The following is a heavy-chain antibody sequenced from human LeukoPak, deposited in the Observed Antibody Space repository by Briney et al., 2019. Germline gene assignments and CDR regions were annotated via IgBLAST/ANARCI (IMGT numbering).Heavy chain of an antibody. J-gene: IGHJ4*02. CDR1: GFTFSSNA. Sequence: GRSLRLSCEVSGFTFSSNAMHWVRQAPGKGLEWVAVISYDGSNKNFADSVKGRFTVSRDNSKHTLYLHMNSLRGDDTAMYYCATGGKFDFWSGYHIDNWGQGTLVTVSS. CDR2: ISYDGSNK. CDR3: ATGGKFDFWSGYHIDN. V-gene: IGHV3-30*04. D-gene: IGHD3-3*01.